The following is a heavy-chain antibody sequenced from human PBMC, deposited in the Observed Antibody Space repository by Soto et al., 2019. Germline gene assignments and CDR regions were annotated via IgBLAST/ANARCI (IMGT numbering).Heavy chain of an antibody. Sequence: EVQLVESGGGLVQPGGSLRLSCAASGFTFSSYSMNWVRQAPGTGLEWVSYISSSSRNIYYADSMKGRFTISRDNAKNTLYRQMDCLRDEDTAVYYCARPHGRFVECYPFDYWGQGTLVTVS. D-gene: IGHD3-3*01. J-gene: IGHJ4*02. CDR2: ISSSSRNI. V-gene: IGHV3-48*02. CDR3: ARPHGRFVECYPFDY. CDR1: GFTFSSYS.